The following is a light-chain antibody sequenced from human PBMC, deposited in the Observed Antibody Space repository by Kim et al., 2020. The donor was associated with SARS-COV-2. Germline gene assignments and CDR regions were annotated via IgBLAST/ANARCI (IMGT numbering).Light chain of an antibody. J-gene: IGKJ2*01. Sequence: DIQMTQSPSTLSASVGDRVTITCRASQSISKLLAWYQQKPGKAPKLLIYKESSLESGVPSRFSGGGSATEFTLTISSLQPDNFATYYCKQYNSYPYTFGQGTKLEI. V-gene: IGKV1-5*03. CDR3: KQYNSYPYT. CDR1: QSISKL. CDR2: KES.